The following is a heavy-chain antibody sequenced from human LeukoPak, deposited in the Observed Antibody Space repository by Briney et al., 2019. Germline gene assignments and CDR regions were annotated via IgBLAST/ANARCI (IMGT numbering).Heavy chain of an antibody. Sequence: TGGSLRLSCAASGFTFDDYAMHWVRQAPGKGLEWVSGISWNSGSIGYADSVKGRFTISRDNAKNSLYLQMNSLRAEDTALYYCAKGSRRHFDYWGQGTLVTVSS. V-gene: IGHV3-9*01. CDR2: ISWNSGSI. CDR1: GFTFDDYA. J-gene: IGHJ4*02. CDR3: AKGSRRHFDY.